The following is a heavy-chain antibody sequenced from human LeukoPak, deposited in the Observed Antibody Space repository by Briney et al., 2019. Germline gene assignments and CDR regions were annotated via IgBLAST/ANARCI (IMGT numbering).Heavy chain of an antibody. V-gene: IGHV3-73*01. CDR3: TTYRSGHY. J-gene: IGHJ4*02. CDR1: GFTFSDSD. CDR2: TTTKRSNYAT. Sequence: GGSLRLSCAASGFTFSDSDIHWVRQASGKGLEWVGRTTTKRSNYATAYTASVKGRFTISRRHSENTAYLQMNSLKTEDTALYYCTTYRSGHYWGQGTLVTVSS. D-gene: IGHD6-19*01.